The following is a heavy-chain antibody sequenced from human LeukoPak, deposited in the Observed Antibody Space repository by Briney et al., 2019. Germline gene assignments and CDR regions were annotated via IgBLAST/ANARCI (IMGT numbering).Heavy chain of an antibody. CDR2: VKPDGSEK. D-gene: IGHD2-2*01. V-gene: IGHV3-7*01. Sequence: GGSLRLSCVASGFTFSSHHMNWVRQTPGKGLESVATVKPDGSEKYYVDSVKGRFTISRDNAKSSLYLQMNSLRAEDTGVYFCARMSSYCDYWGQGTLVTVSS. J-gene: IGHJ4*02. CDR1: GFTFSSHH. CDR3: ARMSSYCDY.